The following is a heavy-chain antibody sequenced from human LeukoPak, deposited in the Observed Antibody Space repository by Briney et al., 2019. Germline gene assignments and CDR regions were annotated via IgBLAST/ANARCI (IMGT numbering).Heavy chain of an antibody. CDR1: GGSISSSSYF. CDR3: ARLRSGYYDY. V-gene: IGHV4-39*07. CDR2: ISYSGST. Sequence: PSETLSLTCTVSGGSISSSSYFWGWIRQPPGKGLQWIGSISYSGSTYYNPSLKSRVTISVDTSKNQLSLNLSSVTAADTALYYCARLRSGYYDYWGQGTLVTVSS. D-gene: IGHD3-3*01. J-gene: IGHJ4*02.